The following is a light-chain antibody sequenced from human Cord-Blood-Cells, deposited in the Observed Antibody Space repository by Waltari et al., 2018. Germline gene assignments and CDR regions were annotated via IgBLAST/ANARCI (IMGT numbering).Light chain of an antibody. Sequence: DIQMTQSPSTLSASVGARVTITCRASQSISSWLAWYQQKPGKAPKLLIYKASSLESGVPSRFSGSRSGTEFALTISSLQPDDFATYYCQQYNSYSYSFGQGTKLEIK. J-gene: IGKJ2*03. V-gene: IGKV1-5*03. CDR3: QQYNSYSYS. CDR1: QSISSW. CDR2: KAS.